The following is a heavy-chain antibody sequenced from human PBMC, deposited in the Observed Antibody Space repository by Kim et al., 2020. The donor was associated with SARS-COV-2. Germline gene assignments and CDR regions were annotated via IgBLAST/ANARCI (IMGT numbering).Heavy chain of an antibody. V-gene: IGHV4-31*02. Sequence: SLKSRVTISVDTSKHQFSLKLGSVTAADTAVYYCARGITIFGVVTNGMDVWGQGTTVTVSS. J-gene: IGHJ6*02. CDR3: ARGITIFGVVTNGMDV. D-gene: IGHD3-3*01.